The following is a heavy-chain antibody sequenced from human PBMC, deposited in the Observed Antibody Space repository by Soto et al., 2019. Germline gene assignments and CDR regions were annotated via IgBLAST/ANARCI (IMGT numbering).Heavy chain of an antibody. Sequence: AVGSVRLSCSASGFTFSMFSMHWVRQAPGKGLEYVSGISSNGDSTYYADSVKGRFTISRDNSKNTLYLQMSSLRAVDTAVYYCVHPRSTVQIPPTWGQGTLVTVSS. V-gene: IGHV3-64D*06. CDR2: ISSNGDST. CDR1: GFTFSMFS. J-gene: IGHJ5*02. D-gene: IGHD4-17*01. CDR3: VHPRSTVQIPPT.